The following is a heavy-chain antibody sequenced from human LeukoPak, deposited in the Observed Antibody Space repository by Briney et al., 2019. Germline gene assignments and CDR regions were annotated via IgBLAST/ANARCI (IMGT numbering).Heavy chain of an antibody. CDR2: INPNSGGT. J-gene: IGHJ5*02. D-gene: IGHD3-10*01. V-gene: IGHV1-2*02. CDR3: ASSQDWFGEFANWFDP. CDR1: GYTFTGYY. Sequence: GASVKVSCKASGYTFTGYYMHWVRQAPGQGLEWMGWINPNSGGTNYAQKFQGRVTMTRDTSISTAYMELSRLRSDDTAVYYCASSQDWFGEFANWFDPWGQGTLVTVSS.